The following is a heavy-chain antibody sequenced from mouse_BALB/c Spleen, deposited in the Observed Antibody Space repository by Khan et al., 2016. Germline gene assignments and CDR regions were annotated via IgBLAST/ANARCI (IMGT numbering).Heavy chain of an antibody. J-gene: IGHJ2*01. V-gene: IGHV9-1*02. CDR2: INTYTGEP. Sequence: QIQLVQSGPELKKPGETVKISCKASGYTLTNFGMNWMKQAPGKGLKWMGWINTYTGEPTYADDFTGRFAFSLETSASTAYLQLNSLKNEDMATDVWTRHYYGGRGNYFDYWGQGTTLTVSS. CDR3: TRHYYGGRGNYFDY. D-gene: IGHD1-1*01. CDR1: GYTLTNFG.